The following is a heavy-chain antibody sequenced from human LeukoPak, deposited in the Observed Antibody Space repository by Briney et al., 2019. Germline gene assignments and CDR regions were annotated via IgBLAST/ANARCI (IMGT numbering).Heavy chain of an antibody. D-gene: IGHD3-9*01. CDR2: INHSGST. CDR3: ARGGYFDWLTFDY. J-gene: IGHJ4*02. V-gene: IGHV4-34*01. CDR1: GGSFSGYY. Sequence: SETLSLTCAVYGGSFSGYYWSWIRQPPGKGLEWIGEINHSGSTNYNPSLKSRVTISVDTSKNQFSLTLSSVTAADTAVYYCARGGYFDWLTFDYWGQGTLVTVSS.